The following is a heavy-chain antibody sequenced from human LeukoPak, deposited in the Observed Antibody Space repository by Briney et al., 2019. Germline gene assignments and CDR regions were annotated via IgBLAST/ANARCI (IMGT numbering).Heavy chain of an antibody. CDR2: IYYSGSA. CDR1: DGSIYSYY. CDR3: ARHQDVGAIAFDY. D-gene: IGHD1-26*01. J-gene: IGHJ4*02. V-gene: IGHV4-59*08. Sequence: SETLSLTCTVSDGSIYSYYWSWIRQPPGKGLEWIGYIYYSGSATYNPSLKSRVTLSVDTSKKQLALKLSSVTAADTAVYYCARHQDVGAIAFDYWGQETLVTVSS.